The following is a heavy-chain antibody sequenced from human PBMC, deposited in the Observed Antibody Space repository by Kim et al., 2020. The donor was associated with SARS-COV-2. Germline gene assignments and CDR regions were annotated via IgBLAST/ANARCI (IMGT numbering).Heavy chain of an antibody. V-gene: IGHV3-30*07. J-gene: IGHJ4*02. D-gene: IGHD5-18*01. CDR3: ARRRGDSYGDFDY. Sequence: YADSVKGHFVISRDNSKNTRYLQMDSLRADDTAVYYCARRRGDSYGDFDYWGQGTLVTVSS.